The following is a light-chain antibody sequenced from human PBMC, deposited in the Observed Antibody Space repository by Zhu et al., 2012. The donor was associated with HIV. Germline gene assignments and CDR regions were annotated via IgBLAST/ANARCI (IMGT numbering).Light chain of an antibody. CDR2: DAS. J-gene: IGKJ1*01. CDR1: QSVNSY. Sequence: EIVLTQSPATLSLSPGERATLSCRASQSVNSYLAWYQQKPGQAPRLLIYDASTRATGIPARFSGSGSGTDFTLTISRLEPEDFAVYYCQQYNYSPRTFGQGTKVEIK. V-gene: IGKV3-20*01. CDR3: QQYNYSPRT.